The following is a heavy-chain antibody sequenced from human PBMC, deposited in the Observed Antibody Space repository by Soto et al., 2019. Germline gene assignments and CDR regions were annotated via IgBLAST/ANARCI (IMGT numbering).Heavy chain of an antibody. CDR3: AKGGSGNYLTYYYYYGMDV. Sequence: QVQLVESGGGVVQPGRSLRLSCAASGFSLSNNGMHWVRQAPGKGLEWVAVISYDGNNKYYADSVKGRFTISRDNSKNTVYLEMINLRAEDTAMYYCAKGGSGNYLTYYYYYGMDVWGQGTTVTVSS. CDR1: GFSLSNNG. V-gene: IGHV3-30*18. D-gene: IGHD3-22*01. CDR2: ISYDGNNK. J-gene: IGHJ6*02.